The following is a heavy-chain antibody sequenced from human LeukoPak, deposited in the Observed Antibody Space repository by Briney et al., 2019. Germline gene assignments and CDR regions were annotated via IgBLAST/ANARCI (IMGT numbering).Heavy chain of an antibody. D-gene: IGHD3-10*01. CDR3: ARSQNYYGSGDY. J-gene: IGHJ4*02. Sequence: SETLSLTCTVSAGSVSNGDYYWSWLRQPPGKALEWIGFVYYTGTTYYTPSLEGRATISIDTSKNQFSVKLTSVTAADTAVYYCARSQNYYGSGDYWSLGTLVTVSS. CDR2: VYYTGTT. CDR1: AGSVSNGDYY. V-gene: IGHV4-61*08.